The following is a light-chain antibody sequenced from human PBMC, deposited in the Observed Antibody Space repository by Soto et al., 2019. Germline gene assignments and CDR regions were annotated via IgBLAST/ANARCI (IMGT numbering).Light chain of an antibody. CDR2: DAS. CDR1: QNISGW. V-gene: IGKV1-5*01. Sequence: DIQMTQSPSTLPASVGDRVTITCRASQNISGWLAWYQQKPRKDPNLLIYDASSLESGVPSRFSGSGSGTEFSLTISSLQPDDFATFYCQQYNDYPWTFGQGTKVEIK. CDR3: QQYNDYPWT. J-gene: IGKJ1*01.